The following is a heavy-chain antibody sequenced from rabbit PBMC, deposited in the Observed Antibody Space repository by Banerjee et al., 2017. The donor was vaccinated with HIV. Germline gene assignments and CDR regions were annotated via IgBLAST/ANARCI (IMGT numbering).Heavy chain of an antibody. CDR2: IYAGSTGTT. V-gene: IGHV1S45*01. Sequence: QEQLEESGGDLVKPGASLTLTCTASGMDFSIAHWIYWVRQAPGKGLEWIGTIYAGSTGTTYYANWAKGRFTISKTSSTTVTLQMTSLTAADTATYFCARDLAGVIGWNFGLWGPGTLVTVS. CDR1: GMDFSIAHW. D-gene: IGHD4-1*01. CDR3: ARDLAGVIGWNFGL. J-gene: IGHJ6*01.